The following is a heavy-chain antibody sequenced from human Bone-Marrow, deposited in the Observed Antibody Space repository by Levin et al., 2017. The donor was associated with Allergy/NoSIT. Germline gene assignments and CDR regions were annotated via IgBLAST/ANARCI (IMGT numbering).Heavy chain of an antibody. V-gene: IGHV1-69*13. CDR1: GGTLRSYA. Sequence: ASVKVSCKAPGGTLRSYAISWVRQAPGQGLEWMGGIIPIFGRTNYGQKFQGRVTFTADDSTDTVYMELSSLSSEDTAVYYCARRNIVATVDAFDIWGQGTMVTVSS. CDR2: IIPIFGRT. D-gene: IGHD5-12*01. CDR3: ARRNIVATVDAFDI. J-gene: IGHJ3*02.